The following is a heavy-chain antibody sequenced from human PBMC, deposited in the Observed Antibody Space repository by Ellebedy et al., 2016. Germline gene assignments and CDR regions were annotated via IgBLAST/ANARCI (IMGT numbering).Heavy chain of an antibody. CDR2: ISGSGGNT. V-gene: IGHV3-23*01. CDR3: AKDARMVYAIEAFDI. J-gene: IGHJ3*02. D-gene: IGHD2-8*01. Sequence: GESLKISXAASGFTFSSYAMVWVRQAPGKGLEWVSTISGSGGNTYYAHSVKGRFTISRDNTKNTLYLQMSSLGAEDTALYHCAKDARMVYAIEAFDIWGQGTMVTVSS. CDR1: GFTFSSYA.